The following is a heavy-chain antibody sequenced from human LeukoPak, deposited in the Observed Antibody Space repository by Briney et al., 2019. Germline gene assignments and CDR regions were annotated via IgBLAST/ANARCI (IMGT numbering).Heavy chain of an antibody. CDR1: GFTFTSYA. V-gene: IGHV3-23*01. Sequence: GGSLRLSCAASGFTFTSYAMSWVRQAPGKGLEWVSTISGNHDNTYYADSVNGRFTISRDSSKNTLYLQMSSLSAEHTAIYYCAKTFNRAYTYGPADNWGQGTLVTVSS. J-gene: IGHJ4*02. D-gene: IGHD5-18*01. CDR2: ISGNHDNT. CDR3: AKTFNRAYTYGPADN.